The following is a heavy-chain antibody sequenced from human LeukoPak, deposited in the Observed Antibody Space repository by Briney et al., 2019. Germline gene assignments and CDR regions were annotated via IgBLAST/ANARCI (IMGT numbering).Heavy chain of an antibody. D-gene: IGHD5-24*01. J-gene: IGHJ4*02. V-gene: IGHV4-31*02. CDR1: GGSISTGAYY. CDR2: TYYSGST. CDR3: ARGDGYKADY. Sequence: SETLSLTCSVSGGSISTGAYYWGWIRQYPGKGLEWTGYTYYSGSTYYNPSLKSRVIISLDTSKNQFSLKLNSVTAADTAVYYCARGDGYKADYWGQGTLVTVSS.